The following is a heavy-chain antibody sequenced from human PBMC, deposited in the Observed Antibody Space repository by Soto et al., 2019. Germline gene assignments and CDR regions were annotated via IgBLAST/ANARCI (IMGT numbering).Heavy chain of an antibody. CDR2: IYTGGST. J-gene: IGHJ3*02. Sequence: SETLSLTCTVSGGSISSYYWSWIRQPAGKGLEGIGRIYTGGSTNYNPSLKSRVTMSVDTSKNQFSLKLSSVTAADTAVYYCARGRRWGFSWNAFDTWVQGTMVTVSS. CDR1: GGSISSYY. CDR3: ARGRRWGFSWNAFDT. V-gene: IGHV4-4*07. D-gene: IGHD1-26*01.